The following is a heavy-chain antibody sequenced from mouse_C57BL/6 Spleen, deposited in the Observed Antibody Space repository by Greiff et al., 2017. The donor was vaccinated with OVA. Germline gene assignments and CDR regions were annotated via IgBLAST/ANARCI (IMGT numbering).Heavy chain of an antibody. CDR2: ISSGSSTI. J-gene: IGHJ4*01. D-gene: IGHD1-1*01. CDR1: GFTCSDYG. Sequence: EVNLVESGGGLVKPGGSLRLSCGTSGFTCSDYGMHWVRQAPEKGLEWVAYISSGSSTIYYADTVKGRFTISRDNAKNTLFLQMTSLRSEDTARYYCARDLRDYPMRYWGQGSSVTVSS. CDR3: ARDLRDYPMRY. V-gene: IGHV5-17*01.